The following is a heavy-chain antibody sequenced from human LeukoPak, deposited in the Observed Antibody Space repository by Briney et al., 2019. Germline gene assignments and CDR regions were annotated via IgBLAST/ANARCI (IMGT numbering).Heavy chain of an antibody. CDR3: ARDLGSIAARPFDY. Sequence: GGSLRLSCTASGFSFSNYGMNWVRQAPGKGLEWVSSISSSSSYIYYADSVKGRFTISRDNAKNSLYLQMNSLRAEDTAVYYCARDLGSIAARPFDYWGQGTLVTVSS. CDR2: ISSSSSYI. V-gene: IGHV3-21*01. D-gene: IGHD6-6*01. J-gene: IGHJ4*02. CDR1: GFSFSNYG.